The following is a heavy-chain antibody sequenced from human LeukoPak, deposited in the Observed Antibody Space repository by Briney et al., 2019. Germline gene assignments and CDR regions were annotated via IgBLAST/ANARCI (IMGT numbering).Heavy chain of an antibody. Sequence: GASVKVSCKASGYTFTGYYIHWVRQAPGQGLEWMGWINPNSGGTNYAQRFQGRVTMTRDTSISTAYMELSRLRSDDTAVYYCARDGRRWVHGLDHRFDPWGQGTLVTVSS. CDR1: GYTFTGYY. J-gene: IGHJ5*02. D-gene: IGHD1-26*01. V-gene: IGHV1-2*02. CDR2: INPNSGGT. CDR3: ARDGRRWVHGLDHRFDP.